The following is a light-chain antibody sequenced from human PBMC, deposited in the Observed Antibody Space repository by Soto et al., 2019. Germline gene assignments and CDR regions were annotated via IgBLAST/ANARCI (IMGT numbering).Light chain of an antibody. CDR1: QSVSSN. V-gene: IGKV3-15*01. CDR2: GAY. J-gene: IGKJ5*01. Sequence: EIVMTQSPAALAVSPGERAARSCGSSQSVSSNLAWYQQKPGQAPRLLIYGAYTRATGVPARFSGSGSGTEFTLTITSLQSEDIALYYCQQYNIWPPITFGQGTRLEIK. CDR3: QQYNIWPPIT.